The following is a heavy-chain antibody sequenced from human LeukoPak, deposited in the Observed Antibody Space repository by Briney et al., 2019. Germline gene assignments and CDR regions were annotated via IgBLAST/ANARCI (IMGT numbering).Heavy chain of an antibody. CDR2: ISYDGSNK. CDR3: ARAGIVVVPAAHGGAFDI. CDR1: GFTFSSYA. V-gene: IGHV3-30*01. J-gene: IGHJ3*02. Sequence: PGGSLRLSCAASGFTFSSYAMHWVRQAPGKGLEWGAVISYDGSNKYYADSVKGRFTISRDNSKNTLYLQMNSLRAEDTAVYYCARAGIVVVPAAHGGAFDIWGQGTMVTVSS. D-gene: IGHD2-2*01.